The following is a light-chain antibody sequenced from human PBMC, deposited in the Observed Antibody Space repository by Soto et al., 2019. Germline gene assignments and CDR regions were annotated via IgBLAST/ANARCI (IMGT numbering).Light chain of an antibody. CDR3: QQYDNLPLT. CDR2: DAS. Sequence: DIQMTQSPSSLSASVGDRVTITCQASQDIANYLNWYQQKAGRAPKFLIYDASNLETGVPSRFSGSGSGTDFTLTISSLHPEDIATYYCQQYDNLPLTFGGGTKVDIK. CDR1: QDIANY. J-gene: IGKJ4*01. V-gene: IGKV1-33*01.